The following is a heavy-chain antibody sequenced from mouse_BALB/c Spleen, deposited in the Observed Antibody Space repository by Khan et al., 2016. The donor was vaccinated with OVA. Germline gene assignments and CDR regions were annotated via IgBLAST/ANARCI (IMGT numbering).Heavy chain of an antibody. CDR2: ISSGGHYT. CDR1: GFTFSSYA. CDR3: ARGLVDYYAMDY. V-gene: IGHV5-9-3*01. D-gene: IGHD2-2*01. Sequence: EVELVESGGGLVKPGGSLKLSCSASGFTFSSYAMSWVRQTPEKRLELVATISSGGHYTFYPDSVKGRFTISRDNARNTLYLQMSSLRSEDTAMHYCARGLVDYYAMDYWGQETLVTVSS. J-gene: IGHJ4*01.